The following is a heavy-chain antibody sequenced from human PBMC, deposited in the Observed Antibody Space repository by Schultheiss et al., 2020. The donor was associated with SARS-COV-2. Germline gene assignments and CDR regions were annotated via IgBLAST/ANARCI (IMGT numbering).Heavy chain of an antibody. CDR2: IWYDGSNK. CDR3: ARGAYDSSGPYY. J-gene: IGHJ4*02. Sequence: GGSLRLSCAASGFTFSSYGMHWVRQAPGKGLEWVAAIWYDGSNKYYADSVKGRFTISRDNSKNTLYLQMNSLRAEDTAVYYCARGAYDSSGPYYWGQGTLVTVSS. V-gene: IGHV3-33*01. CDR1: GFTFSSYG. D-gene: IGHD3-22*01.